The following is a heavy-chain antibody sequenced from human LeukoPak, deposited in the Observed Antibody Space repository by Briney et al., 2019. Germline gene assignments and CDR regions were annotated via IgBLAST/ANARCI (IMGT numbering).Heavy chain of an antibody. CDR1: GFTFSSHV. CDR2: ITGSGGST. CDR3: AKARGYDLLVWFDP. D-gene: IGHD5-18*01. J-gene: IGHJ5*02. V-gene: IGHV3-23*01. Sequence: HPGGSLRLSCAASGFTFSSHVMSWVRQAPGEGLEWVSAITGSGGSTYYADSVEGRFTISRDNSKNTLNLQMNSLRVEDTAIYYCAKARGYDLLVWFDPWGQGTLVTVSS.